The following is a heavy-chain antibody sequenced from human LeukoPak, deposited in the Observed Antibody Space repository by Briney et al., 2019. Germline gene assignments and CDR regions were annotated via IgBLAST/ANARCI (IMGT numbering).Heavy chain of an antibody. J-gene: IGHJ4*02. Sequence: GGSLRLSCAASGFTVSSNYMSWVRQAPGKGLEWVSVIYSGGSTYYAGSVKGRFTISRHNSKNTLYLQMNSLRAEDTAVYYCAGSYYDSSGYYYHDYWGQGTLVTVSS. CDR1: GFTVSSNY. V-gene: IGHV3-53*04. CDR2: IYSGGST. CDR3: AGSYYDSSGYYYHDY. D-gene: IGHD3-22*01.